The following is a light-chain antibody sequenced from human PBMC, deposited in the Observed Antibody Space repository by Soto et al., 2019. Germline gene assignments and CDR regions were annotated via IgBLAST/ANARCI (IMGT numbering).Light chain of an antibody. J-gene: IGKJ1*01. CDR2: KAS. CDR3: QQFNRYPWT. Sequence: DIQMTQSPSALSASVGDTVTITCRASQSVDTCLAWYQQKPGKAPHLLISKASRLETGVPSRFSGSGSVTDYTLTITGLQPDDFATYYCQQFNRYPWTFGQGTKVEI. CDR1: QSVDTC. V-gene: IGKV1-5*03.